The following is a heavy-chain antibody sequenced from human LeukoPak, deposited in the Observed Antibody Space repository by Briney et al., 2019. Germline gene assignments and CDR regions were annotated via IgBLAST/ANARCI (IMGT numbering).Heavy chain of an antibody. CDR1: GYTFTSYD. J-gene: IGHJ4*02. CDR3: ARVSSARCSGGSCYAGY. V-gene: IGHV1-8*01. Sequence: ASVKVSCKASGYTFTSYDINWVRQATGQGLEWMGWMNPNSGNTGYAQKFQGRVTMTRNTSISTAYMELSSLRSEDTAVYYCARVSSARCSGGSCYAGYWGQGTLGTVSS. D-gene: IGHD2-15*01. CDR2: MNPNSGNT.